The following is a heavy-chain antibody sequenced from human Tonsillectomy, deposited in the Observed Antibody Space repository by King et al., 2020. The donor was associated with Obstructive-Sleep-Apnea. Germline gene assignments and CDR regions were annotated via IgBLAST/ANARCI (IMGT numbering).Heavy chain of an antibody. CDR2: IRYDGSNK. D-gene: IGHD3-10*01. J-gene: IGHJ4*02. CDR3: ATPADYYGSGSYDY. V-gene: IGHV3-30*02. Sequence: VQLVESGGGVVQPGRSLRLSCAASGFTFSSYGMHWVRQAPGKGLEWVAFIRYDGSNKYYADSVKGRFTISRDNSKNTLSLQMNSLRAEDTAVYYCATPADYYGSGSYDYWGQGTLVTVSS. CDR1: GFTFSSYG.